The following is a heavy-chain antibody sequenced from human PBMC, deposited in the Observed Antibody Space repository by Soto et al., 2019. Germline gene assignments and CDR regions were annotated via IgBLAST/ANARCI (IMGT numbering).Heavy chain of an antibody. D-gene: IGHD4-17*01. CDR1: GGSISSDF. CDR3: ASGPKTTYNWFDP. Sequence: PSETLSLTCTVSGGSISSDFWSWIRQPPGKGLEWIGYIYYSGSTNYNPSLKSRVTISVDTSKNQFSLKLSSVTAADTAVYYCASGPKTTYNWFDPWGQGTLVTVSS. CDR2: IYYSGST. J-gene: IGHJ5*02. V-gene: IGHV4-59*01.